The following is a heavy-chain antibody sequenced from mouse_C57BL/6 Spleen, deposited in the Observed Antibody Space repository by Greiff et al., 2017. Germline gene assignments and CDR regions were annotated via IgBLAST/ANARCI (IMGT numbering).Heavy chain of an antibody. V-gene: IGHV1-80*01. D-gene: IGHD1-1*01. CDR2: IYPGDGDT. Sequence: VQLQQSGAELVKPGASVKISCKASGYAFSSYWMNWVKQRPGKGLEWIGQIYPGDGDTNYNGKFKGKATLTADKSSSTAYMQLSSLTSEDSAVYFCARGDYYGSIYWYFDVWGTGTTVTVSS. J-gene: IGHJ1*03. CDR3: ARGDYYGSIYWYFDV. CDR1: GYAFSSYW.